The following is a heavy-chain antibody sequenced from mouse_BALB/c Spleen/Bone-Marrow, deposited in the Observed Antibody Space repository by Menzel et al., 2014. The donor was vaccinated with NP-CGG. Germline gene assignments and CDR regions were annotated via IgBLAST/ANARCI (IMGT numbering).Heavy chain of an antibody. J-gene: IGHJ4*01. CDR2: IYPGAVYT. V-gene: IGHV1-63*02. CDR3: AIHGEAMDY. CDR1: GYTFTNYW. Sequence: QVQLQQSGAELVRPGTSVKMSCKASGYTFTNYWIGWVKQRPGLGLEWIGDIYPGAVYTNYNEKFKGKATLTADTSSSTAYMQLSSLTSEDSAIYYCAIHGEAMDYWGQGTSVTVSS.